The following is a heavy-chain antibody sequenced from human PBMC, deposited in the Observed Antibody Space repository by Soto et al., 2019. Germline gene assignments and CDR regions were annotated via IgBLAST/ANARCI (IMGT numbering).Heavy chain of an antibody. CDR2: INHSGST. CDR1: GGSFSGYY. CDR3: AGGYCSSTSCYAGKHYEH. J-gene: IGHJ4*01. D-gene: IGHD2-2*01. Sequence: SETLSLTCAVYGGSFSGYYWSWICHPPGKGLEWIGEINHSGSTNYNPSLKSRVTISVDTSKNQFSLKLSSVTAADTAVYYCAGGYCSSTSCYAGKHYEHCGHGTLATVS. V-gene: IGHV4-34*01.